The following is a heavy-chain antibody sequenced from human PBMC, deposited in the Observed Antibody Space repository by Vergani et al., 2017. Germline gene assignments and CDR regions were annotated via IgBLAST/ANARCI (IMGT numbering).Heavy chain of an antibody. V-gene: IGHV3-9*01. Sequence: VEAGGGVVQPGGSLRLSCTASGFTFQAFAFHWVRQVSGRGLEWVSGIDRNYGVKNGNSFEGRFSISRDNAKKAVFLQMNNLRHEDTALYFCVKDNDYDADGPFDLWGRGTLVTVSS. D-gene: IGHD3-16*01. CDR3: VKDNDYDADGPFDL. J-gene: IGHJ2*01. CDR2: IDRNYGVK. CDR1: GFTFQAFA.